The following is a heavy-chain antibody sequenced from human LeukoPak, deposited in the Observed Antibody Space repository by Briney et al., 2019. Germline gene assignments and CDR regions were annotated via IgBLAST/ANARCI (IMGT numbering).Heavy chain of an antibody. CDR1: GYTYPNYW. Sequence: GEPPKISCKASGYTYPNYWMGWVRQMPGKGLQWMASIYTTDSDTRYNASFEGQVTISVDKTVSTAYLHWSTLEASDTATYFCATGIFSFYFEYWGQGSLVTVS. V-gene: IGHV5-51*01. D-gene: IGHD1-14*01. CDR2: IYTTDSDT. CDR3: ATGIFSFYFEY. J-gene: IGHJ4*02.